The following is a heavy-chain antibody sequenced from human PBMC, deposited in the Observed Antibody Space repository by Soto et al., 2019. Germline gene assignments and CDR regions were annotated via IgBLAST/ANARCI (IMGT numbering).Heavy chain of an antibody. D-gene: IGHD6-19*01. CDR2: IRDKNNNYAT. V-gene: IGHV3-73*02. J-gene: IGHJ6*02. CDR3: TSHEEGRRAVLYGMDV. CDR1: GFTFSVSD. Sequence: ERQLVQSGGGVFQPGGSLKLSCAAFGFTFSVSDMQWVRQASGTGLEWGGRIRDKNNNYATTYAASMTGRFIISRDDSDNTVFLQMSCLKSEDTAIYYCTSHEEGRRAVLYGMDVWGQETKVTVPS.